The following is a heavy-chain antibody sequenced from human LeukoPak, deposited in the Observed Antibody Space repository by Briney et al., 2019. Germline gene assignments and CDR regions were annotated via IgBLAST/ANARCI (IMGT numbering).Heavy chain of an antibody. CDR2: ISYDGSDK. Sequence: GGSLRLSCAASGSTFSGYPTHWVRQTPGKGLEWVAVISYDGSDKHYADPVKGRFTISRDNSKNTVYLQMNSLRAEDTAVYYCAREGSRGYYPYWGQGILVTVSS. CDR3: AREGSRGYYPY. V-gene: IGHV3-30-3*01. CDR1: GSTFSGYP. J-gene: IGHJ4*02. D-gene: IGHD3-22*01.